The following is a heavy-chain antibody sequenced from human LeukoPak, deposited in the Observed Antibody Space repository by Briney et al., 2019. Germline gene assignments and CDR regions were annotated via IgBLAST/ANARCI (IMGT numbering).Heavy chain of an antibody. CDR3: ARDRLNSSSVH. D-gene: IGHD6-6*01. CDR1: GGSFSGYY. CDR2: INHSGST. Sequence: PSETLSLTCAVYGGSFSGYYWSWIRQPPGKGLEWIGEINHSGSTNYNPSLKSRVTISVDTSKNQFSLKLSSVTAADTAVYYCARDRLNSSSVHWGQGTLVTVSS. J-gene: IGHJ4*02. V-gene: IGHV4-34*01.